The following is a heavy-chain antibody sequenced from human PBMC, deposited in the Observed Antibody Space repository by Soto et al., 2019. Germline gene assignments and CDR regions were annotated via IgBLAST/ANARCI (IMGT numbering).Heavy chain of an antibody. Sequence: QVQLQESGPGLVKPSQTLSLTCTVSGGSISTGGYYWSWIRQHPGRGLEWIGYIYHSGMTFSNPSLPSGVAISIDTSENQFSLKLSSVTAADTAVYYCATVRWELHDAFDIWGHGTMVSVSS. D-gene: IGHD4-17*01. CDR3: ATVRWELHDAFDI. V-gene: IGHV4-31*03. CDR1: GGSISTGGYY. CDR2: IYHSGMT. J-gene: IGHJ3*02.